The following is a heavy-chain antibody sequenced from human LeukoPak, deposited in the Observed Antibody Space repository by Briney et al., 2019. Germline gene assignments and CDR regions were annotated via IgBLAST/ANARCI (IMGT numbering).Heavy chain of an antibody. CDR3: AREVGSSGYYDY. Sequence: PSQTLSLTCAVSGGSISSGGYSWSWIRQPPGKGLEWIGYIYHSGSTYYNPSLKSRVTISVDRSKNQFSLKLSSVTAADTAVYCCAREVGSSGYYDYWGQGTLVTVSS. CDR1: GGSISSGGYS. J-gene: IGHJ4*02. D-gene: IGHD3-22*01. V-gene: IGHV4-30-2*01. CDR2: IYHSGST.